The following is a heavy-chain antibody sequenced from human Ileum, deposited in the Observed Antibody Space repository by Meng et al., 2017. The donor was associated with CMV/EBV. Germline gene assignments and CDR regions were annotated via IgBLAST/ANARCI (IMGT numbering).Heavy chain of an antibody. Sequence: LQTPGQVLVKPSRTLSLTCTVPGASTSSVHSYWSWFRQTPGKGLEWSGHIHDSGSTYYNPYLQSRVTISVDTSKNQFSLKLSSVTAADTAVYYCARVWGIAVRPLDYWGQGTLVTVSS. CDR1: GASTSSVHSY. V-gene: IGHV4-30-4*01. CDR2: IHDSGST. J-gene: IGHJ4*02. CDR3: ARVWGIAVRPLDY. D-gene: IGHD6-6*01.